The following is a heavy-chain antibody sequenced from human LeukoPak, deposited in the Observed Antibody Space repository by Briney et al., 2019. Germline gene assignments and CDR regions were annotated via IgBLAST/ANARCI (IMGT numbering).Heavy chain of an antibody. Sequence: GGSPRLFCGAAGFIFSNYGMHCVRQAPGKGLEWVAFIRYDGGNKYYADSVKGGFTISRDNSKNTLYLQMNSLRAEDTAVYYCAKEMRYYGSSGYPPDAFDIWGQGTLVTVSS. V-gene: IGHV3-30*02. CDR3: AKEMRYYGSSGYPPDAFDI. J-gene: IGHJ3*02. CDR1: GFIFSNYG. D-gene: IGHD3-22*01. CDR2: IRYDGGNK.